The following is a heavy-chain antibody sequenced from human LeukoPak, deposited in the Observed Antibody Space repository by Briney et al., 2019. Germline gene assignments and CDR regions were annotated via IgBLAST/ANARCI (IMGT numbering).Heavy chain of an antibody. CDR3: ARTYSSSRAHYYYYYYMGV. CDR2: MSGSGGST. V-gene: IGHV3-23*01. D-gene: IGHD6-13*01. Sequence: PGGSLRLSCAVSGFTFSTYGMSWVRQAPGKGLEWVSAMSGSGGSTYYADSVKGRFTISRDNSKNTLYLQMNSLRAEDTAVYYCARTYSSSRAHYYYYYYMGVWGKGTTVTISS. CDR1: GFTFSTYG. J-gene: IGHJ6*03.